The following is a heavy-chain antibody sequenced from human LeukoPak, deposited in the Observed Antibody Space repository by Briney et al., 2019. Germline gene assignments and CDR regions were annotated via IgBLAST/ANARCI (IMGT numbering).Heavy chain of an antibody. Sequence: GASGTVCCKASGYSFASYAMDWEREGPGQRLERMGWIHAGNGDTKYSQKLQGTVTTTRDTSASTAYMELSSPRSEDTAVYYCARGYYGSGSYPSFGYWGQGTLVTVSS. J-gene: IGHJ4*02. V-gene: IGHV1-3*01. CDR1: GYSFASYA. CDR2: IHAGNGDT. D-gene: IGHD3-10*01. CDR3: ARGYYGSGSYPSFGY.